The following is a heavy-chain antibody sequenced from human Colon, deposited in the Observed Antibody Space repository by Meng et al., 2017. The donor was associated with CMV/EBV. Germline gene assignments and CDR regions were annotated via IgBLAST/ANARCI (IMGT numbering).Heavy chain of an antibody. Sequence: GESLKISCATSGFSFVSHTINWVRQAPGKGLEWVSSISADGNNIYYAASVKGRFTISRDNAQSSLYLQMNRLRAEDTAVYHCSFCGTGCSFNKYYAMDFWGQGTTVTVSS. J-gene: IGHJ6*02. V-gene: IGHV3-21*01. CDR1: GFSFVSHT. CDR2: ISADGNNI. D-gene: IGHD2-8*02. CDR3: SFCGTGCSFNKYYAMDF.